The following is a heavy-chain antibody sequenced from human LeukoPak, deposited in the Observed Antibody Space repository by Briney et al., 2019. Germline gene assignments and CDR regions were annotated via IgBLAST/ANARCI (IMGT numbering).Heavy chain of an antibody. CDR3: ARVSSSGWTTFDC. CDR1: GGTFSSYA. Sequence: ASVKVSCKASGGTFSSYAISWVRQAPGQGLEWMGRIIPILGIANYAQKFQGRVTITADKSTSTAYMELSSLRSEDTAVYYCARVSSSGWTTFDCWGQGTLVTVSS. V-gene: IGHV1-69*04. D-gene: IGHD6-19*01. CDR2: IIPILGIA. J-gene: IGHJ4*02.